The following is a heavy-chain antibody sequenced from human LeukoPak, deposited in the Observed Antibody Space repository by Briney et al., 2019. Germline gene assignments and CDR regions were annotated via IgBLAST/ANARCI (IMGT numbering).Heavy chain of an antibody. CDR3: ARAPGYSSSWDRFDP. D-gene: IGHD6-13*01. V-gene: IGHV6-1*01. CDR2: TYYRSKWYN. J-gene: IGHJ5*02. CDR1: GDSVPSNSAA. Sequence: SQTLSLTCAISGDSVPSNSAAWNWIRQSPSRGLEWLGRTYYRSKWYNDYAGSVKSRITINPDTSKNQFSLQLNSVTPEDTAVYYCARAPGYSSSWDRFDPWGQGTLVTVSS.